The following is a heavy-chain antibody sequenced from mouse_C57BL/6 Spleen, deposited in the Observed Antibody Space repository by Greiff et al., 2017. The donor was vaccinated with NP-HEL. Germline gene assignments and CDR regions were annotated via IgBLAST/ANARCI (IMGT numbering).Heavy chain of an antibody. Sequence: QVQLQQSGAELVLPGASVKLSCKASGYTFTSYWMHWVKQRPGQGLEWIGEIDTSDSYTNYNQKFKGKSTLTVDKSSSTADMQLSSLTSEDSAVYYCAVNYGSSYAMDYWGQGTSVTVST. CDR1: GYTFTSYW. CDR2: IDTSDSYT. V-gene: IGHV1-69*01. J-gene: IGHJ4*01. CDR3: AVNYGSSYAMDY. D-gene: IGHD1-1*01.